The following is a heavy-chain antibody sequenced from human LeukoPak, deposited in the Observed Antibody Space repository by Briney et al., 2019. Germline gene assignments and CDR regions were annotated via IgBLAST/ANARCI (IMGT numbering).Heavy chain of an antibody. V-gene: IGHV4-34*01. CDR3: ARGDCSSTSCYFDY. CDR2: INHSGST. D-gene: IGHD2-2*01. CDR1: GGSFSGYY. Sequence: SETLSLTCTVYGGSFSGYYWSWIRQPPGKGLEWIGEINHSGSTNYNPSLKSRVTISGDTSKNQFSLELSSVTAADTAVYYCARGDCSSTSCYFDYWGQGTLVTVSS. J-gene: IGHJ4*02.